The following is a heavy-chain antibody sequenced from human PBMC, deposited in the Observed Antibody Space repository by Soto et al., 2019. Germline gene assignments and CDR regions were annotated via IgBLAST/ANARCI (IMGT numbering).Heavy chain of an antibody. V-gene: IGHV3-64D*08. J-gene: IGHJ4*02. CDR2: ISSNGGST. CDR3: VKEQWGVVAAGALGEPAFDY. Sequence: GGSLRLSCSASGFTFSSYAMHWVRQAPGKGLEYVSAISSNGGSTYYADSVKGRFTISRDNSKNTLYLQMSSLRAEDTAVYYCVKEQWGVVAAGALGEPAFDYWGQGTLVTVSS. D-gene: IGHD2-15*01. CDR1: GFTFSSYA.